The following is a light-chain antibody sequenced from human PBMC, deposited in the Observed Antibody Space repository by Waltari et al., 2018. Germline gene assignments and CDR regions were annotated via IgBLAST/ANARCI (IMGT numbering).Light chain of an antibody. J-gene: IGLJ3*02. CDR3: CSYTIGNTFWV. Sequence: QSALTQPASLSGSPGQSITISCSGSSSDVGAYDHVSWYRQHPGKVPKVLIYEFNKRPSGVCDGFSGSKSGNTASLTISGLQAEDEDDYYCCSYTIGNTFWVFGGGTKLTVL. CDR2: EFN. CDR1: SSDVGAYDH. V-gene: IGLV2-23*02.